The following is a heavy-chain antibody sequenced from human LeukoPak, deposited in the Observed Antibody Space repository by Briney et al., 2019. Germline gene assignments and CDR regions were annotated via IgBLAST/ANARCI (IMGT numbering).Heavy chain of an antibody. CDR1: GGSISSYY. D-gene: IGHD3-10*01. CDR3: ARDSANSYYGSGSYVYDY. J-gene: IGHJ4*02. CDR2: IYTSGST. V-gene: IGHV4-4*07. Sequence: SETLSLTCTVSGGSISSYYWSWIRQPAGKGLEWIGRIYTSGSTNHNPSLKSRVTMSVDTSKNQFSLKLSSVTAADTAVYYCARDSANSYYGSGSYVYDYWGQGTLVTVSS.